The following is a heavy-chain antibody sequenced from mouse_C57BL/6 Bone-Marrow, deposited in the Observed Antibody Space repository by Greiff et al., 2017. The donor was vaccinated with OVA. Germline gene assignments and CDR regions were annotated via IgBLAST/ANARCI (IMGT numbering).Heavy chain of an antibody. D-gene: IGHD2-3*01. Sequence: EVKLMESGGGLVQPGGSLKLSCAASGFTFSDYYMYWVRQTPEKRLEWVAYISNGGGSTYYPDTVKGRFTISRDNAKNTLYLQMSRLKSEDTAMYYCARLWDGYCVWFAYWGQGTLVTVSA. CDR3: ARLWDGYCVWFAY. CDR1: GFTFSDYY. V-gene: IGHV5-12*01. J-gene: IGHJ3*01. CDR2: ISNGGGST.